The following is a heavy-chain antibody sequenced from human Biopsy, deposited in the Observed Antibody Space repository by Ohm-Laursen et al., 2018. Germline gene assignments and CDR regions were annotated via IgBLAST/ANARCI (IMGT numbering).Heavy chain of an antibody. D-gene: IGHD2-15*01. CDR1: GGTLSNYA. J-gene: IGHJ4*02. V-gene: IGHV1-69*06. CDR2: IIPIFDTA. CDR3: ASDLLGREGYCGGRNCQIAY. Sequence: GASVKVSCKTSGGTLSNYAINWVRQAPGQGLEWMGGIIPIFDTANYAQKFQDRVTITAGKSTFTAYMELSSLRSEDTAVYYCASDLLGREGYCGGRNCQIAYWGQGTLVTVSS.